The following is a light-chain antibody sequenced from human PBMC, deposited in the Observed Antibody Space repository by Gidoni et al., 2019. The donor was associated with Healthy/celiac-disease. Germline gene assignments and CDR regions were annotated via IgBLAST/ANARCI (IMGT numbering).Light chain of an antibody. CDR2: DAS. CDR3: QQYANFFT. J-gene: IGKJ3*01. V-gene: IGKV1-33*01. CDR1: QDITNY. Sequence: DIHMTQSPSSLSASVGDRVTITCQASQDITNYLNWYQQKPGKAPKLLIYDASNLETGVPSRFSGNGSGTVFTFTISSLQSEDIATYYCQQYANFFTFGPGTKVDIK.